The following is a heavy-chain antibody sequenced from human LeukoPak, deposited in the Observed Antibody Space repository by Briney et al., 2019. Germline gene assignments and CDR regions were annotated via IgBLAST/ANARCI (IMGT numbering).Heavy chain of an antibody. J-gene: IGHJ4*02. CDR2: IYPRDGST. CDR1: GYIFINNY. CDR3: ARDQEGFDY. V-gene: IGHV1-46*01. Sequence: GASVNVSCKASGYIFINNYIQWVRQAPGQGLEWVGMIYPRDGSTSYAQNFQGRVTVTRDTSTSTVHMELSGLTSEDTAVYYCARDQEGFDYWGQGTLVTVSS.